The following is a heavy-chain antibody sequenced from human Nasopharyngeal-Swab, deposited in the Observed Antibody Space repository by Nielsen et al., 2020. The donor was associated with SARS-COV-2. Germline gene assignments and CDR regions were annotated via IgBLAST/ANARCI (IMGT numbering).Heavy chain of an antibody. CDR2: ISSSSSYI. J-gene: IGHJ6*02. V-gene: IGHV3-21*01. D-gene: IGHD3-9*01. CDR3: ARGCVLTGPSCYYYGMDV. CDR1: GFTFSSYS. Sequence: GESLKISCAASGFTFSSYSMNWVRQAPGKGLEWVSSISSSSSYIYYADSVKGRFTISRDNAKNSLYLQMNSLRDEDTAVYYCARGCVLTGPSCYYYGMDVWGQGTTVTVSS.